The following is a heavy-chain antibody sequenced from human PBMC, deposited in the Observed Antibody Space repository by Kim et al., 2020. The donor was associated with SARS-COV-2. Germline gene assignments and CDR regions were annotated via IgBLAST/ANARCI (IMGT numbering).Heavy chain of an antibody. CDR1: GGSFSGYY. CDR3: ARGGGIIAVAASYYFDY. Sequence: SETLSLTCAVYGGSFSGYYWSWIRQPPGKGLEWIGEINHSGSTNYNPSLKSRVTISVDTSKNQFSLKLSSVTAADTAVYYCARGGGIIAVAASYYFDYWGQGTLVTVSS. J-gene: IGHJ4*02. CDR2: INHSGST. D-gene: IGHD6-19*01. V-gene: IGHV4-34*01.